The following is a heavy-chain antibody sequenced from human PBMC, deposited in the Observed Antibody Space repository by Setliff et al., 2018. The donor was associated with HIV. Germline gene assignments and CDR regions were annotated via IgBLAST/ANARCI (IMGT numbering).Heavy chain of an antibody. D-gene: IGHD2-21*02. J-gene: IGHJ1*01. CDR3: AITSSFFVVVTEIPFDYFQH. CDR1: GFIFTNYE. Sequence: SGGSLRLSCAASGFIFTNYEMNWVRQAPGKGLEWVSYISNNGATIYSADSVKGRFTISRDNAKNSLYLQMNSLRAEDTAVYYCAITSSFFVVVTEIPFDYFQHWGRGTLVTVSS. CDR2: ISNNGATI. V-gene: IGHV3-48*03.